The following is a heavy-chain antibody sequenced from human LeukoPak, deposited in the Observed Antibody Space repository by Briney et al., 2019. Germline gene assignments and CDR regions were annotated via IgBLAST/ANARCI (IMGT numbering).Heavy chain of an antibody. CDR2: ISAYNGNT. J-gene: IGHJ6*02. V-gene: IGHV1-18*01. Sequence: ASVKVSCKASGYTFTSYGRSWVRQAPGQGREWMGWISAYNGNTNYAQKLQGRVTMTTDTSTSTAYMELRSLRSDDTAVYYCARGIFGYSSGWYYYYGMDVWCQGPTVTVSS. CDR3: ARGIFGYSSGWYYYYGMDV. D-gene: IGHD6-19*01. CDR1: GYTFTSYG.